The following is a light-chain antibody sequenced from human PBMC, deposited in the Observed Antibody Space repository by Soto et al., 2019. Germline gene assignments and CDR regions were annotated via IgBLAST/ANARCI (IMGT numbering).Light chain of an antibody. V-gene: IGKV4-1*01. CDR3: QQYYSTPQT. CDR2: WAS. J-gene: IGKJ1*01. CDR1: QSVLYSSNNKNY. Sequence: DIVLTQSPDSLAASLGERATMNCKSSQSVLYSSNNKNYLAWYQQKPGQPPKLLIYWASTRESGVPDRFSGSGSGTDFTLTISSLQAEDVAVYYCQQYYSTPQTFGQGTKVDIK.